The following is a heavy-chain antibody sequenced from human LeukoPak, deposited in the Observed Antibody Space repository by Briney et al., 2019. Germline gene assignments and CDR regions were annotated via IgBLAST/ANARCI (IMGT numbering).Heavy chain of an antibody. CDR3: ARDLYCSGGSCLCFDY. CDR1: GFAFSSYG. V-gene: IGHV3-30*03. J-gene: IGHJ4*02. D-gene: IGHD2-15*01. Sequence: GGSLRLSCAASGFAFSSYGMHWVRQAPGKGLEWVAVMYYDGISKYYADSVKGRFTISRDNSMNTLYLQMNSLRAEDTAVYFCARDLYCSGGSCLCFDYWGQGTLVTVSS. CDR2: MYYDGISK.